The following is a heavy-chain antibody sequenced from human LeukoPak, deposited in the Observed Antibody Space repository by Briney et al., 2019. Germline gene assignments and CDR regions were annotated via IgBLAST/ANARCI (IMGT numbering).Heavy chain of an antibody. CDR1: GFTFSTFG. V-gene: IGHV3-23*01. D-gene: IGHD1-26*01. CDR3: AKVGATGTRVFDY. Sequence: PGGSLRLSCAASGFTFSTFGMSWVRQATGKGLEWVSLISAVNGGTYYADSVKGRFTISRDNSKNTLYLQMNSLRAEDTAVYYCAKVGATGTRVFDYWGQGALITVSS. J-gene: IGHJ4*02. CDR2: ISAVNGGT.